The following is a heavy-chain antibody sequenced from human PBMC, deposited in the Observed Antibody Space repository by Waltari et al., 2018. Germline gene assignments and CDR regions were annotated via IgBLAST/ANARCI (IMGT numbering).Heavy chain of an antibody. J-gene: IGHJ5*02. CDR1: GYTFSDFA. D-gene: IGHD3-3*01. Sequence: QAHLVHSGAAVQKPGDSVTVSCRASGYTFSDFALSLVRQAPGQGLEWMGWISSNNGHTNHAQKFQGRLIMTKDTSTTTVYMELNYLTSDDTAVYYCARERHRLMEVGYLMALDPWGQGTLVTVSS. V-gene: IGHV1-18*01. CDR2: ISSNNGHT. CDR3: ARERHRLMEVGYLMALDP.